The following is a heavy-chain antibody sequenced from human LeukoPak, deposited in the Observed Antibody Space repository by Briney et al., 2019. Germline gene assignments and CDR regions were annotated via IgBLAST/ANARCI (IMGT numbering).Heavy chain of an antibody. CDR2: ISGGST. CDR3: KKDVTVPGASILGGPCDGYFDL. CDR1: GFTVSSNE. J-gene: IGHJ2*01. V-gene: IGHV3-38-3*01. Sequence: SGGSLRLSCAASGFTVSSNEMSWVRQAPGKGLEWVSSISGGSTYYADSRKGRFTISRDNSKNTLHLQMNSLRAEDTAVYYCKKDVTVPGASILGGPCDGYFDLWGRGTLVTVSS. D-gene: IGHD7-27*01.